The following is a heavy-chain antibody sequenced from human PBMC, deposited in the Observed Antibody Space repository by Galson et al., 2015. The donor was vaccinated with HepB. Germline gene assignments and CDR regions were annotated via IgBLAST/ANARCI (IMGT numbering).Heavy chain of an antibody. CDR3: ARGALEGLGRYGDPLYYFDY. D-gene: IGHD4-17*01. J-gene: IGHJ4*02. Sequence: SVKVSCKASGGTFSSYTISWVRQAPGQGLEWMGRIIPILGIANYAQKFQGRVTITADKSTSTAYMELSSLRSEDTAVYYCARGALEGLGRYGDPLYYFDYWGQGTLVTVSS. CDR2: IIPILGIA. V-gene: IGHV1-69*02. CDR1: GGTFSSYT.